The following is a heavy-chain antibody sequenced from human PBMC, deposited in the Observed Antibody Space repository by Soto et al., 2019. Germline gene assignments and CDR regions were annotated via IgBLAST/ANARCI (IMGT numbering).Heavy chain of an antibody. Sequence: QVQLVESGGGVVQPGRSLRLSCAASGFTFSSYGMHWVRQAPGKGLEWVAVIWYDGSNKYYADSVKGRFTISRDNSKNTLYLQMNSLGAEDRAVYYCARDTARAMVRIYYGMDVWGQGTTVTVS. CDR1: GFTFSSYG. V-gene: IGHV3-33*01. J-gene: IGHJ6*02. CDR3: ARDTARAMVRIYYGMDV. D-gene: IGHD3-10*01. CDR2: IWYDGSNK.